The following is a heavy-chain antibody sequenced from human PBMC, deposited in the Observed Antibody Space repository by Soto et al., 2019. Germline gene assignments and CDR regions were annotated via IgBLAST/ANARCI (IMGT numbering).Heavy chain of an antibody. Sequence: QVQLVQSGAEVKKPGASVKVSCKASGYTFTSYAMHWVRQAPGQRLEWMGWINAGNGNTKYSQKFQDRVTITRDTSASTAYMELSSLRSEDTAVYYCARIYGSGSYYFDYWGQGTLVTVSS. CDR3: ARIYGSGSYYFDY. D-gene: IGHD3-10*01. V-gene: IGHV1-3*01. CDR1: GYTFTSYA. CDR2: INAGNGNT. J-gene: IGHJ4*02.